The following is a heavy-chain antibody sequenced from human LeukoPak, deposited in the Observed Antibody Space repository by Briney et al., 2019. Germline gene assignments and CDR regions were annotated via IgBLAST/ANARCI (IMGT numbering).Heavy chain of an antibody. D-gene: IGHD1-1*01. CDR2: IRSKANSYAT. Sequence: GGSLKLSCAASGFTFSGSAMHWVRQASGKGLEWVGRIRSKANSYATAYAASVKGRFTISRDDSKNTAYLQMNSLRAEDTALYYCARGGTTGTTSPLRAFDIWGQGTMVTVSS. CDR1: GFTFSGSA. V-gene: IGHV3-73*01. CDR3: ARGGTTGTTSPLRAFDI. J-gene: IGHJ3*02.